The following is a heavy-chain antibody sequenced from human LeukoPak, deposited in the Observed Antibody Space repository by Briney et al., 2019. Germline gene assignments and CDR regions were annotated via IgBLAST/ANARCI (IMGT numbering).Heavy chain of an antibody. J-gene: IGHJ4*02. CDR3: ARDWFHAIDY. Sequence: ETLSLTCAVYGGSFSGYYWSWVRQAPGKGLEWVANIKQDGSEKYYVDSVKGRFTISRDNAKNTLYLQMNSLRDEDTAVYYCARDWFHAIDYWGQGTLVTVSS. CDR1: GGSFSGYY. CDR2: IKQDGSEK. D-gene: IGHD2/OR15-2a*01. V-gene: IGHV3-7*01.